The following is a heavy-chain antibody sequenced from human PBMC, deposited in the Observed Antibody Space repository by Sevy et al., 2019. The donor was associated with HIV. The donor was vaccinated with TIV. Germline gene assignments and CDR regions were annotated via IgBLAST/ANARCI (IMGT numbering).Heavy chain of an antibody. CDR2: IWYDGTNR. V-gene: IGHV3-33*01. J-gene: IGHJ4*02. CDR1: GFSISGYG. CDR3: AREDIRVAGIGYYFHS. Sequence: GGSLRLSCAASGFSISGYGMHWVRQAPGKGLEWVAVIWYDGTNREYADSVKGRFTISRDNSKITLYLQMNSLRVEETAVYYCAREDIRVAGIGYYFHSWGQGTLVTVSS. D-gene: IGHD6-19*01.